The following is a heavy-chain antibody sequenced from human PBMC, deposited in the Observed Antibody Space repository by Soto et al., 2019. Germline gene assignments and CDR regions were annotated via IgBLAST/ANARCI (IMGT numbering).Heavy chain of an antibody. J-gene: IGHJ4*02. CDR3: ARADGDYVVGY. Sequence: QVQLQESGPGLVKPSQTLSLTCTVSGGSINSGAHYWTWIRQHPGKGLEWIGYIYYSGTTFYNPSLKSGATSSVXTSKNQFSLKLSSVTAADTAVYYCARADGDYVVGYWGQGTLVTVSS. CDR2: IYYSGTT. V-gene: IGHV4-31*03. CDR1: GGSINSGAHY. D-gene: IGHD4-17*01.